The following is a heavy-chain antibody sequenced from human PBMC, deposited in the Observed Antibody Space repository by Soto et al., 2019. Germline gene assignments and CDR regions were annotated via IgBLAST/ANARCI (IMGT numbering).Heavy chain of an antibody. CDR1: GYTFTGYY. CDR3: ARDSSNYVSDY. CDR2: ITPNIGGT. J-gene: IGHJ4*02. D-gene: IGHD4-4*01. Sequence: ASVNVSCKASGYTFTGYYMHWVRQAPGQGLEWMGWITPNIGGTNYAQKFQGRVTMTRDTSISKAYMELSRRRSDDTAVYYCARDSSNYVSDYWGKGTLVTVSP. V-gene: IGHV1-2*02.